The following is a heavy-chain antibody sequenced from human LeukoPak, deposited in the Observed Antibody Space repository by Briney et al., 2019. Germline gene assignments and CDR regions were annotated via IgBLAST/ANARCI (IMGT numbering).Heavy chain of an antibody. Sequence: SETLSLTCTVSGDSINNGDYFWSWIRQSPGKGLEWIGYIYYTGSTYDNPSLESRVIISIDTSKNQFSLRLNSVTATDTAVYFCARMVGSNTSIRFDPWGQGTLVTVSS. CDR3: ARMVGSNTSIRFDP. D-gene: IGHD4-23*01. V-gene: IGHV4-30-4*01. CDR2: IYYTGST. J-gene: IGHJ5*02. CDR1: GDSINNGDYF.